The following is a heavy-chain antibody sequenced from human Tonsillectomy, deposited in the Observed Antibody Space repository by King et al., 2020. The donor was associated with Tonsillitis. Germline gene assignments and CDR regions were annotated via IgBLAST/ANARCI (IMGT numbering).Heavy chain of an antibody. D-gene: IGHD2-15*01. CDR1: GFTFDDYA. J-gene: IGHJ4*02. Sequence: VQLVESGGGLVQPGRSLRLSCAASGFTFDDYAMHWVRQAPGKGLEWVSGISWNSGSIGYADSVKGRFTISRDNAKNSLYLQMNSLRAEDTALYYCAKGGQLLHYFDYWGQGTLVTVSS. CDR3: AKGGQLLHYFDY. V-gene: IGHV3-9*01. CDR2: ISWNSGSI.